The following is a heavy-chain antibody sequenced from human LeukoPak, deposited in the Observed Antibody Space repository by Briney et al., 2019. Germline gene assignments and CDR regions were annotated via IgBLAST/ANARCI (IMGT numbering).Heavy chain of an antibody. D-gene: IGHD6-13*01. J-gene: IGHJ4*02. CDR3: TRGGQTSSWFWVD. CDR2: IKQHGSEK. Sequence: GGSLRLSCAASGFIFPSYWMTWVRQAPGKGLEWVANIKQHGSEKYYVDSVKGRFTISRDDAKNSLYLQMNSLRDEDTVVYYCTRGGQTSSWFWVDWGQGTLVTVSS. CDR1: GFIFPSYW. V-gene: IGHV3-7*01.